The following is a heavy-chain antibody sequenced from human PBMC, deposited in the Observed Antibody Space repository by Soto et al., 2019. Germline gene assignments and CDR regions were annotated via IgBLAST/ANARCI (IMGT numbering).Heavy chain of an antibody. Sequence: EVQQLESGGGVVQPGGSLRLSCAASGFTFSSYAMSWVRQAPGKGLEWVVAISGSGGSTYYADTVKGRFTISRDNTKNTLFQQMTSLRAEDTAVYYCAREQGIVVVVAARTLGYWCQGTQVTVAS. D-gene: IGHD2-15*01. J-gene: IGHJ4*02. CDR3: AREQGIVVVVAARTLGY. V-gene: IGHV3-23*01. CDR2: ISGSGGST. CDR1: GFTFSSYA.